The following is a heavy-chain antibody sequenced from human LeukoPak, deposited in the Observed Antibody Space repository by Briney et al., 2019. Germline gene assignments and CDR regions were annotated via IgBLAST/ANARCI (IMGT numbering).Heavy chain of an antibody. Sequence: GGSLRLSCAASGFTFSTYEMNWVRQAPGKGLEWVSYISSGGTTIYYADPVKGRFTISRDNGKNSLYLQMDSLRAEDAGVYYCARGDRDGYNFYDNWGQGTLVTVSS. CDR1: GFTFSTYE. CDR2: ISSGGTTI. CDR3: ARGDRDGYNFYDN. V-gene: IGHV3-48*03. D-gene: IGHD5-24*01. J-gene: IGHJ4*02.